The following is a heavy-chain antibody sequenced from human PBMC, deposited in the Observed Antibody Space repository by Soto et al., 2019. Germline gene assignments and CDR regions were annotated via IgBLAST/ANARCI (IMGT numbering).Heavy chain of an antibody. CDR2: ISWNSGSI. Sequence: EVQLVESGGGLVQPGRSLRLSCAASGFTFDDYAMHWVRQAPGKGLEWVSGISWNSGSIGYADSVKGRFTISRDNAKNSLYLRMSNLGAADTALYYCAKGEGSVVRGLGGDYWGQGTLVTVSS. CDR3: AKGEGSVVRGLGGDY. CDR1: GFTFDDYA. V-gene: IGHV3-9*01. J-gene: IGHJ4*02. D-gene: IGHD3-10*01.